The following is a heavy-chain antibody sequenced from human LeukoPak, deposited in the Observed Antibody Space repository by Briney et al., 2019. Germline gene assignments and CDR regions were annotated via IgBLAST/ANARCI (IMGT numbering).Heavy chain of an antibody. CDR3: ARGYCSGGSCYSVENWFDP. Sequence: ASVKVSCKAAGYTFTGYYMFWVRQAPGQGLEWMGRINPNSGGTNYAQKFQGRVTMTRDTSVSTAYMELSRLRSDDTAVYYCARGYCSGGSCYSVENWFDPWGQGTLVTVSS. V-gene: IGHV1-2*06. J-gene: IGHJ5*02. CDR1: GYTFTGYY. D-gene: IGHD2-15*01. CDR2: INPNSGGT.